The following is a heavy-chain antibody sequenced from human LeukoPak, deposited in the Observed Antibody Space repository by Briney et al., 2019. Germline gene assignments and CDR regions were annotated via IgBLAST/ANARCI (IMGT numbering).Heavy chain of an antibody. CDR1: GVTFSNYA. J-gene: IGHJ4*02. D-gene: IGHD4-17*01. CDR3: AKGHSHYGTGFDL. Sequence: PGGSLRLSCAASGVTFSNYAMSCVRQAPGKGLEWVSSISGSGGSTYYADSVKGRFTISRDNSKNTLDLQMNSLRAEDTAVYYCAKGHSHYGTGFDLWGQGSLVTVPS. CDR2: ISGSGGST. V-gene: IGHV3-23*01.